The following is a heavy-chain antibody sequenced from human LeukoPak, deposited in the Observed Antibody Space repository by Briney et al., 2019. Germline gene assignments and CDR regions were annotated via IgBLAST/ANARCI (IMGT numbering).Heavy chain of an antibody. CDR3: ARFVVVTATKYYFDY. J-gene: IGHJ4*02. CDR1: GFTFSSYG. Sequence: GGSLRLSCAASGFTFSSYGMSWVRQAPGKGLEWVSGINWNGGSTGYADSVKGRFTISRDNAKNSLYLQMNSLRAEDTALYYCARFVVVTATKYYFDYWGQGTLVTVSS. CDR2: INWNGGST. D-gene: IGHD2-21*02. V-gene: IGHV3-20*04.